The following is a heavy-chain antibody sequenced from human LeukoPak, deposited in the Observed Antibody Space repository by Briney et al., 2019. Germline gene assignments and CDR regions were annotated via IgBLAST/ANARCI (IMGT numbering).Heavy chain of an antibody. Sequence: GGSLRLSCATSGXTFSSHGFYWVRQAPGKGLEWVVVIWYDGSKKYYADSVKGRSTISRDNSKNTLYLEMNSLRAEDTAVYYCARDVSYNSLDYWGQGTLVTVSS. J-gene: IGHJ4*02. CDR3: ARDVSYNSLDY. CDR2: IWYDGSKK. CDR1: GXTFSSHG. V-gene: IGHV3-33*01. D-gene: IGHD6-13*01.